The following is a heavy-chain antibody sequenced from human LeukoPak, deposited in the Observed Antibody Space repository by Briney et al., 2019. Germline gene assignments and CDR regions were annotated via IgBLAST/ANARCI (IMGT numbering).Heavy chain of an antibody. Sequence: GESLRLSCAASGFIFSSYSMNWVRQAPGKGLEWVSSISSSSSYIYYADSVKGRFTISRDNAKNSLYLQMNSLRAEDTALYYCARALTCSTSRAGWYFEIWGRGALVTVSS. CDR1: GFIFSSYS. CDR3: ARALTCSTSRAGWYFEI. D-gene: IGHD6-19*01. CDR2: ISSSSSYI. J-gene: IGHJ2*01. V-gene: IGHV3-21*01.